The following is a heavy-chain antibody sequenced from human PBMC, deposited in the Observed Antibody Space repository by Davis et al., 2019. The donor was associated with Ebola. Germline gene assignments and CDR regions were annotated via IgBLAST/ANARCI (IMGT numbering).Heavy chain of an antibody. CDR2: ISSSNYI. Sequence: GGSLRLSCAASGFTFSSYSMNWVRQAPGKGLEWVSSISSSNYIHYADSVKGRFTISRDNAKNSLFLQMNSLRAEDTAVYYCARVAPRGEVAVAGNYYFDYWGQGTLVTVSS. V-gene: IGHV3-21*06. CDR3: ARVAPRGEVAVAGNYYFDY. CDR1: GFTFSSYS. D-gene: IGHD6-19*01. J-gene: IGHJ4*02.